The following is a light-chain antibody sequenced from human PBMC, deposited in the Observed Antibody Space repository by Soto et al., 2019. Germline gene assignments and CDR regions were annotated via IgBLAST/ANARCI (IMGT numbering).Light chain of an antibody. CDR3: QQYHRDSRT. CDR2: KAS. V-gene: IGKV1-5*03. J-gene: IGKJ1*01. Sequence: DIQMTQSPSTLSASVGDRVTITCRASQSISSWLAWYQHKPGKAPKLLIYKASTLEGGVTSRFSGSGSGTEFTLTISGLQPDDFATYYCQQYHRDSRTFGQGTKVDIK. CDR1: QSISSW.